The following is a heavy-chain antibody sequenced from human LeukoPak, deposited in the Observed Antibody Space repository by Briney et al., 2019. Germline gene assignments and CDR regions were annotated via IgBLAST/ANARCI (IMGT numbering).Heavy chain of an antibody. J-gene: IGHJ4*02. Sequence: GGSLRLSCAASGFTFSDYYMSWIRQAPGKGLEWVAVISYDGSNKYYADSVKGRFTISRDNSKNTLYLQMNSLRAEDTAVYYCARVRYYFDYWGQGTLVTVSS. CDR1: GFTFSDYY. CDR3: ARVRYYFDY. CDR2: ISYDGSNK. V-gene: IGHV3-30-3*01.